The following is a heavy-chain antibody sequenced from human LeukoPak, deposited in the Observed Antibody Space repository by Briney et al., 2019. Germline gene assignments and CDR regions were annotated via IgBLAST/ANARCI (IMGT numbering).Heavy chain of an antibody. D-gene: IGHD6-13*01. CDR1: GFTFSDYY. V-gene: IGHV3-11*04. CDR2: ISGSGSTI. CDR3: ATERDSSWTFDS. Sequence: GGSLRLSCAASGFTFSDYYMSWIRQAPGKGLEWVSYISGSGSTIYYADSVKGRFTISRDNAKNSLYLQMNSLRAEDTAVYFCATERDSSWTFDSWGQGTLVTVSS. J-gene: IGHJ4*02.